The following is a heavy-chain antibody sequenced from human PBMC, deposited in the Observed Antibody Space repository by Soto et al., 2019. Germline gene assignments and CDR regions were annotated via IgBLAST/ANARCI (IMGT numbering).Heavy chain of an antibody. CDR2: ISHDASNK. CDR1: GFTFRTYG. J-gene: IGHJ6*02. Sequence: QMQLVESGGGVVQPGRSLRLSCAVSGFTFRTYGMHWVRQAPGKGLEWLAVISHDASNKYYADSLKGRFTISRDNSKNTLYLQTNSLRPEDTAVYYCAKDQAQDGMDVWGQGTTVTVSS. CDR3: AKDQAQDGMDV. V-gene: IGHV3-30*18.